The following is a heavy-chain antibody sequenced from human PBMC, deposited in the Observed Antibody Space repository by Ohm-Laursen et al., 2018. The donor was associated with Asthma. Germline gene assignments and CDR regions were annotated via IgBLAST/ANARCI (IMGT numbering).Heavy chain of an antibody. CDR1: GGSISSYY. CDR2: IYYSGST. D-gene: IGHD2-15*01. J-gene: IGHJ6*02. V-gene: IGHV4-59*01. Sequence: PGTLSLTCPVSGGSISSYYWNWIRQPPGKGLEWIGYIYYSGSTNYNPSLKSRVTISVDTSKNQFSLKLSSVTAADTAVYYCARDRWWGTDYYYGMDVWGQGTTVTVSS. CDR3: ARDRWWGTDYYYGMDV.